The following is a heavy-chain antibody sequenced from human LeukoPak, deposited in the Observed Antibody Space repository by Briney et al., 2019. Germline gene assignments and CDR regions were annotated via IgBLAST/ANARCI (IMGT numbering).Heavy chain of an antibody. CDR2: ISTVNANT. CDR1: GYTFTNYG. Sequence: GASVKVSCKPSGYTFTNYGISWVRQAPGQGLEWMGWISTVNANTKNAQKFQGRVTMTTDTSTSTAYMELRSLRSDDTAVYYCATSRGDGSNFFFDHWSQATLVTVSS. J-gene: IGHJ4*02. V-gene: IGHV1-18*01. D-gene: IGHD5-24*01. CDR3: ATSRGDGSNFFFDH.